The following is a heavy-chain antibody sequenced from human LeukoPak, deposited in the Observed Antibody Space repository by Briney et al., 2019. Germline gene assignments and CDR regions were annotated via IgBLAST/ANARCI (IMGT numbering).Heavy chain of an antibody. CDR3: ARPSAYSMDY. CDR2: IRFDGNTK. J-gene: IGHJ4*02. D-gene: IGHD3-22*01. V-gene: IGHV3-30*02. Sequence: GGSLRLSCAASGFTFSGYDMHWVRQAPGKGLEWVTFIRFDGNTKYFAASVKGRCSIARDNSKSTLYQQMNSLRLEGTALYYCARPSAYSMDYWGQGTLVTVSS. CDR1: GFTFSGYD.